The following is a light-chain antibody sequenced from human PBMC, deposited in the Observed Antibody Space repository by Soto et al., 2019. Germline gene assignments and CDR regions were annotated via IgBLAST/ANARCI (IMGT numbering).Light chain of an antibody. V-gene: IGKV1-9*01. CDR2: TAS. Sequence: DLQLTQSPSFLSASIGDRVTITCRASQGISGYLAWYQQKPGKAPKLLIYTASTLQTGVPSRFSGSGSGTEFTLTISSLQPEDFATYYCQQLNNYPITFGQGTRLEIK. CDR1: QGISGY. CDR3: QQLNNYPIT. J-gene: IGKJ5*01.